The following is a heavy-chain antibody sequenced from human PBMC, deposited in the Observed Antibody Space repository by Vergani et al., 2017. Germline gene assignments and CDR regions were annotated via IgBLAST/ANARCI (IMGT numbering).Heavy chain of an antibody. V-gene: IGHV5-51*01. CDR3: ARETYYDFWSRLYDAFDI. CDR2: IYPGDSDT. Sequence: EVQLVQSGAEVKKPGESLKISCKGSGYSFTSYWIGWVRQMPGKGLEWMGIIYPGDSDTRYSPSFQGTVTISADKSISTAYLQWSSLKASDTAMYYCARETYYDFWSRLYDAFDIWGQGTMVTVSS. D-gene: IGHD3-3*01. CDR1: GYSFTSYW. J-gene: IGHJ3*02.